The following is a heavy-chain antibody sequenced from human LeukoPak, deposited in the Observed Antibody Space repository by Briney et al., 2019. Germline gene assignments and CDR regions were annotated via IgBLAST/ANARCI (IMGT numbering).Heavy chain of an antibody. J-gene: IGHJ4*02. CDR3: ARARGIVVVVAEDCYFDY. CDR2: INHSGSA. V-gene: IGHV4-34*01. CDR1: GGSFSGYY. D-gene: IGHD2-15*01. Sequence: SETLSLTCAVSGGSFSGYYWTWIRQPPGKGLEWIGEINHSGSANYNPSLKSRVTISVDTSQNQFSLKLSSVTAADTAVYYCARARGIVVVVAEDCYFDYWGQGTLVAVSS.